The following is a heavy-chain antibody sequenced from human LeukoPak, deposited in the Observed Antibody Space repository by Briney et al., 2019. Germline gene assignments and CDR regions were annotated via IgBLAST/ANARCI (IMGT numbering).Heavy chain of an antibody. Sequence: SETLYLTCTVSGYSISSGYYWGWIRQPPGKGLEWIGSIYHSGSTYYNPSLKSRVTISVDTSKNQFSLKLSSVTAADTAVYYCARRFRNYYGSAHNWFDPWGQGTLVTVSS. CDR3: ARRFRNYYGSAHNWFDP. V-gene: IGHV4-38-2*02. J-gene: IGHJ5*02. CDR1: GYSISSGYY. CDR2: IYHSGST. D-gene: IGHD3-10*01.